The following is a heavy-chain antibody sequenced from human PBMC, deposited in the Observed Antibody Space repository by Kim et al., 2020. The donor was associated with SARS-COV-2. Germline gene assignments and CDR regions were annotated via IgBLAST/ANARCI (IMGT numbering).Heavy chain of an antibody. V-gene: IGHV4-4*07. J-gene: IGHJ6*02. D-gene: IGHD3-10*01. Sequence: SETLSLTCTVSGGSISSYYWSWIRQPAGKGLEWIGRLYTSGSTNYNPSLKSRVTMSVDTSKNQFSLKLSSVTAADTAVYYCARGSLWFGEFTGTSYYYYGMDVWGQGTTVTVSS. CDR2: LYTSGST. CDR3: ARGSLWFGEFTGTSYYYYGMDV. CDR1: GGSISSYY.